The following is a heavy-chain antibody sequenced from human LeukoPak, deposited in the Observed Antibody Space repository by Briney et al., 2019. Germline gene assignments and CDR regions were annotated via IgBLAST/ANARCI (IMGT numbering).Heavy chain of an antibody. V-gene: IGHV4-34*01. Sequence: PSETLSLTCAGYGGSFCGFYWSWIPPRPGKGLEWIGEINHSGRANYNPSPKSRVTISVATTKNQCSLKPSSVTTAHTAVYYCARGVGLTQGGSFDFWGQGTLVTVSS. D-gene: IGHD1-26*01. J-gene: IGHJ4*02. CDR3: ARGVGLTQGGSFDF. CDR2: INHSGRA. CDR1: GGSFCGFY.